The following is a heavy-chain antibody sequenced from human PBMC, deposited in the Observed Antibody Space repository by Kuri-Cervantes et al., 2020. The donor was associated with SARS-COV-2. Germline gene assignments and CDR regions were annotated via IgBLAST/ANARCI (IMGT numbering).Heavy chain of an antibody. CDR3: ARDRGDITNFGGVLGDMDV. D-gene: IGHD3-3*01. CDR1: GYTFTSYG. J-gene: IGHJ6*03. CDR2: ISAYNGNT. V-gene: IGHV1-18*01. Sequence: ASVKVSCKASGYTFTSYGISWVRQAPGQGLEWMGWISAYNGNTNYAQKLQGRVTMTTDTSTSTTYMGVRSLRSDDTAVYYCARDRGDITNFGGVLGDMDVWGKGTTVTVSS.